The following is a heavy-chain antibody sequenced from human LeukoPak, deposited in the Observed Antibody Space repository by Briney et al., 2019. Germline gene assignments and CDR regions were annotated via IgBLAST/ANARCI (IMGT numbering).Heavy chain of an antibody. V-gene: IGHV3-23*01. CDR1: AFTFSSCA. Sequence: GGSLRFSCAASAFTFSSCALRWVRQDPGKGLLGVFAISDSGGRTYYEDSVKGRFTISIDNSKNTLYLQMNSLRAEDTAVYYCAKSSPVGSGYDSPFDYWGQGTMVTVSS. CDR3: AKSSPVGSGYDSPFDY. D-gene: IGHD5-12*01. CDR2: ISDSGGRT. J-gene: IGHJ4*02.